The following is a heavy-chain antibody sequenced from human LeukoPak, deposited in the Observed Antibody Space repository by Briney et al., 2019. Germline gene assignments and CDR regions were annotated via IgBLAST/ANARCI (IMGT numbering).Heavy chain of an antibody. CDR2: INPNSGGT. CDR1: GYTFTGYY. CDR3: ARGPDFGQLGTIDIVVVPAAISFICDY. V-gene: IGHV1-2*02. Sequence: ASVKVSCKASGYTFTGYYVHWVRQAPGQGLKWMGWINPNSGGTNYAQKFQGRVTMTRDTSISTAYMELSRLRSDDTAVYYCARGPDFGQLGTIDIVVVPAAISFICDYWGQGTLVTVSS. J-gene: IGHJ4*02. D-gene: IGHD2-2*02.